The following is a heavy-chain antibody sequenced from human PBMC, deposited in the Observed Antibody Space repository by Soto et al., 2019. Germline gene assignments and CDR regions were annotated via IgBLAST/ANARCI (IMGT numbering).Heavy chain of an antibody. CDR2: INSDGRST. D-gene: IGHD6-19*01. Sequence: EVQLVESGGGLVQPGGALRLSCAGFGFPFRYYWMHWVRQAPGKGLVWVSRINSDGRSTSYADSVKGRFTISRDNAKNTLYLQMNSLRAEDTAVYYCAKWLEPWGQGTLVTVSS. CDR3: AKWLEP. CDR1: GFPFRYYW. V-gene: IGHV3-74*01. J-gene: IGHJ5*02.